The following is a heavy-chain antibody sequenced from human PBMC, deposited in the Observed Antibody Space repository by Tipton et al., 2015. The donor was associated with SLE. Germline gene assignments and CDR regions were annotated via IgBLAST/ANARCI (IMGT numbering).Heavy chain of an antibody. V-gene: IGHV3-74*01. CDR1: GFTFSSYW. Sequence: SLRLSCAASGFTFSSYWMHWVRQGPGKGLVWVSRINSDGSSTSYADSVKGRFTISRDNSKNTLYLQVNSLRAEDTAVYYCAKDFDSSGYYYKRAKFDYWGQGTLVTVSS. J-gene: IGHJ4*02. D-gene: IGHD3-22*01. CDR2: INSDGSST. CDR3: AKDFDSSGYYYKRAKFDY.